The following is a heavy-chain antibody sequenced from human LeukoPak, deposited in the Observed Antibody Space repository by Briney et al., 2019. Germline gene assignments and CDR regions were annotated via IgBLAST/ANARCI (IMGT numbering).Heavy chain of an antibody. D-gene: IGHD5-24*01. CDR1: GGSISSSNYY. V-gene: IGHV4-39*01. J-gene: IGHJ4*02. CDR2: IYYSGST. Sequence: SETLSLTCTVSGGSISSSNYYWGWIRQPPGKGLEWIGSIYYSGSTYYDPSLKSRVTISVDTSKNQFSLKLSSVTAADTAVYYCASQMATTSPIDYWGQGTLVTVSS. CDR3: ASQMATTSPIDY.